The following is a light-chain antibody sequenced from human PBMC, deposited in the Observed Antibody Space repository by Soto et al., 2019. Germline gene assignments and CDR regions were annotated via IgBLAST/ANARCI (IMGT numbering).Light chain of an antibody. J-gene: IGKJ1*01. CDR1: QSISRW. CDR3: QQYDTYST. V-gene: IGKV1-5*01. Sequence: DIQMTQSPSTLSASVGDRVTITCRASQSISRWLAWYQQKPGKDPKVLIYDASSLKSGVPSRFSGDGSGTELSLTISSLQTDEFATEYGQQYDTYSTFGQGTMVDIK. CDR2: DAS.